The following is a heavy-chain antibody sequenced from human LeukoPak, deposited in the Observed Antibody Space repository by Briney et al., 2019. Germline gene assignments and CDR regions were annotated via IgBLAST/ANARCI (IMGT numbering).Heavy chain of an antibody. Sequence: GGSLRLSCAASGFTFSTSWMSWVRNVPGKGLEWVANIKKDGSETYYVDSVKGRFTISRDNAENSLYLQMNSLRDEDTAVYYCARASISLAYCGGDCYFDYWGQGTLVTVSS. D-gene: IGHD2-21*02. CDR1: GFTFSTSW. CDR2: IKKDGSET. CDR3: ARASISLAYCGGDCYFDY. J-gene: IGHJ4*02. V-gene: IGHV3-7*01.